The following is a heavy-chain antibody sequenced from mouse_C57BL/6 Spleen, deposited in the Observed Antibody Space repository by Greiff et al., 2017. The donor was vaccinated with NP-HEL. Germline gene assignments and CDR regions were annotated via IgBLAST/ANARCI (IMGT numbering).Heavy chain of an antibody. Sequence: EVKVVESGEGLVKPGGSLKLSCAASGFTFSSYAMSWVRQTPEKRLEWVAYISSGGDYIYYADTVKGRFTISRDNARNTLYLQMSSLKSEDTAMYYCTREGGYYRGYYFDYWGQGTTLTVSS. CDR2: ISSGGDYI. V-gene: IGHV5-9-1*02. CDR3: TREGGYYRGYYFDY. D-gene: IGHD2-12*01. J-gene: IGHJ2*01. CDR1: GFTFSSYA.